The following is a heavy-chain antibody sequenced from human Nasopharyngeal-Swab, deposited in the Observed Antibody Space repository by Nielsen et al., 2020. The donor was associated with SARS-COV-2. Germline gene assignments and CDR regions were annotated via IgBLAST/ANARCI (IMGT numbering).Heavy chain of an antibody. D-gene: IGHD3-22*01. CDR3: ARQGVPIRGWFKDYDRTAYEY. J-gene: IGHJ4*02. CDR1: GGSFSGYY. CDR2: ISSSGRT. Sequence: GSLRLSCAVYGGSFSGYYWSWIRQSPGKGLEWIGEISSSGRTNYNQYLNSPVTMSLDTSKNQFSLKVTSVTAADTAVYYCARQGVPIRGWFKDYDRTAYEYWGQGTLVTVSS. V-gene: IGHV4-34*01.